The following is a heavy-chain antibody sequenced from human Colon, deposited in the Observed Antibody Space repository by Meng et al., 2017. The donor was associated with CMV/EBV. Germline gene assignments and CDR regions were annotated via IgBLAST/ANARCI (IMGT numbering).Heavy chain of an antibody. V-gene: IGHV3-66*02. CDR1: GFTVSSNY. Sequence: GGSLRLSCAASGFTVSSNYMSWVRQAPGKGLEWVSVIYSGGSTYYADSVQGRFSISRDSSKNTLYLQMNSLGPEDTAVYYCATAARSPGDYWGQGTLVTVSS. CDR2: IYSGGST. J-gene: IGHJ4*02. CDR3: ATAARSPGDY. D-gene: IGHD6-6*01.